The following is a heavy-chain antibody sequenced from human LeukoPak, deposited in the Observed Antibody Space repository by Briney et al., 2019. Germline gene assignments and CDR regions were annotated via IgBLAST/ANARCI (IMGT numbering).Heavy chain of an antibody. V-gene: IGHV3-11*04. J-gene: IGHJ4*02. D-gene: IGHD6-6*01. CDR3: ATSPGLGYSTSLTGADY. CDR1: AFTFSNYY. CDR2: ISSSGSTI. Sequence: GRSLTLSCAASAFTFSNYYMSWIRQAPGKGLEWVSYISSSGSTIYYADSVKGRFTISRDNAKNSLYLQMNSRRAEDTAVYYCATSPGLGYSTSLTGADYWGEGNLVTVSS.